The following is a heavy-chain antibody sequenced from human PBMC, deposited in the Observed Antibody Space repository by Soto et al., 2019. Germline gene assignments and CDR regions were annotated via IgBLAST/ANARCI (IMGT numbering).Heavy chain of an antibody. J-gene: IGHJ5*02. CDR3: ARGLHELYWDSNLNWFDP. V-gene: IGHV4-59*01. D-gene: IGHD3-22*01. CDR2: IYYSGST. Sequence: KPSETLSLTCTVSGGSISSYYWSWIRQPPGKGLEWIGYIYYSGSTNYNPSLKSRVTISVDTSKNQFSLKLSSVTAADTAVYYCARGLHELYWDSNLNWFDPWGQGTLVTVSS. CDR1: GGSISSYY.